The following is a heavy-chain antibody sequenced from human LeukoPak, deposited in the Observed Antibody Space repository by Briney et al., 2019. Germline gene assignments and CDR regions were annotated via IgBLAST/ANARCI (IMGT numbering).Heavy chain of an antibody. Sequence: GGSLRLSCAASGFTFSSYAMSWFRQAPGKGLEWVSAISGSGGSTYYADSVKGRFTISRDNSKNTLYLQMNSLRAEDTAVYYCAKDSDIVVVPAAHHDYWGQGTLVTVSS. CDR2: ISGSGGST. J-gene: IGHJ4*02. V-gene: IGHV3-23*01. CDR3: AKDSDIVVVPAAHHDY. CDR1: GFTFSSYA. D-gene: IGHD2-2*01.